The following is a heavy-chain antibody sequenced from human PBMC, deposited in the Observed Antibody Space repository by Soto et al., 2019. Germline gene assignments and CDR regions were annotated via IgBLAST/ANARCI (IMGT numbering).Heavy chain of an antibody. CDR1: GYSISSGYY. CDR2: IYHSGST. CDR3: ARTTIAAAGTPFDY. V-gene: IGHV4-38-2*01. D-gene: IGHD6-13*01. J-gene: IGHJ4*02. Sequence: SETLSLTCAVSGYSISSGYYWGWIRQPPGKGLEWIGSIYHSGSTYYNPSLKSRVTISVDTSKNQFSLKLSSVTAADTAVYYCARTTIAAAGTPFDYWGQGTLVTVSS.